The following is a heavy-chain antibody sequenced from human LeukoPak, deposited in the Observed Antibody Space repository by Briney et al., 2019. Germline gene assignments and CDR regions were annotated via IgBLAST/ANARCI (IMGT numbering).Heavy chain of an antibody. CDR2: FDPEDGET. D-gene: IGHD5-12*01. CDR3: ARYIRSGFYYYMDV. J-gene: IGHJ6*03. CDR1: GYTLTELS. Sequence: ASVKVSCKVSGYTLTELSMHWVRQAPGKGLEWMGGFDPEDGETIYAQKFQGRVTMTTDTSTSTTYMDLRSLRSDDTAVYYCARYIRSGFYYYMDVWGKGTTVTISS. V-gene: IGHV1-24*01.